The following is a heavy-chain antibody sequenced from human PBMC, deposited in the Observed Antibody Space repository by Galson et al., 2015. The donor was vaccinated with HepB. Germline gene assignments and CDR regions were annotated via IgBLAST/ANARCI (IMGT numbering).Heavy chain of an antibody. CDR1: GFTFSSYW. D-gene: IGHD3-10*01. V-gene: IGHV3-7*03. Sequence: SLRLSCAASGFTFSSYWMSWVRQAPGKGLEWVANIKQDGSEKYYVDSVKGRFTISRDNAKNSLYLQMNSLRAEDTAVYYCARGFTMVRGASDYWGQGTLVTVSS. CDR2: IKQDGSEK. CDR3: ARGFTMVRGASDY. J-gene: IGHJ4*02.